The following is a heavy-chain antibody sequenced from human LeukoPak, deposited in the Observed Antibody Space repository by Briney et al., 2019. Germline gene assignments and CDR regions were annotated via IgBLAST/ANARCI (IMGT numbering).Heavy chain of an antibody. CDR1: GFTFSSYA. Sequence: PGGSLRLSCAASGFTFSSYAMSWVRQAPGKGLEWVSAISGSGGSTYYADSVKGRFTISRDNSKNTLYLQMNSLRAEDTAVYYCARKGDNSWSFDYWGQGTLVTVSA. CDR2: ISGSGGST. CDR3: ARKGDNSWSFDY. D-gene: IGHD6-13*01. J-gene: IGHJ4*02. V-gene: IGHV3-23*01.